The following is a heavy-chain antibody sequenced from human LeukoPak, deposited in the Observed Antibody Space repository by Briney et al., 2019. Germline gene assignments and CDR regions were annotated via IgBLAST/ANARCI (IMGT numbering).Heavy chain of an antibody. CDR3: ARDSTAAGTDY. V-gene: IGHV4-59*01. D-gene: IGHD6-13*01. CDR2: IYYSGST. Sequence: NPSETLSLTCTVSGGSISSYYWSWIRQPPGKGLEWIGYIYYSGSTNYNPSLKSRVTISVDTSKNQFSLKLSSVTAADTAVYYCARDSTAAGTDYWGQGTLVTVSS. J-gene: IGHJ4*02. CDR1: GGSISSYY.